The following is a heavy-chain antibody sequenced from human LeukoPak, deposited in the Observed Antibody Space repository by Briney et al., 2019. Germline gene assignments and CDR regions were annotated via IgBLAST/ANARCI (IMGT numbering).Heavy chain of an antibody. J-gene: IGHJ4*02. V-gene: IGHV3-23*01. Sequence: GGSLRLSCVASGFTFSSYAMSWVRQAPGKGLEWVSAISGSGGSTYYADSVKGRFTISRDNSKNTLYLQMNSLRAEDTAVYYCAKAPRWFGELAEWGQGTLVTVSS. D-gene: IGHD3-10*01. CDR1: GFTFSSYA. CDR2: ISGSGGST. CDR3: AKAPRWFGELAE.